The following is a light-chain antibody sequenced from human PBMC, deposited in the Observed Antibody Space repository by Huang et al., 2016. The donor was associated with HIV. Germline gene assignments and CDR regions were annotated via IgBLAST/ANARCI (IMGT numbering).Light chain of an antibody. Sequence: EIVLTQSPGTLSLSPGERVTLSCRASQSVSSSYLAWYHQKLGQAPRLLIYAASSRATGIPDRFSGSGSGTDFTLTINRLEPEDFAVYYCQQYGSSPYTFGQGTKLEIK. CDR3: QQYGSSPYT. J-gene: IGKJ2*01. CDR2: AAS. V-gene: IGKV3-20*01. CDR1: QSVSSSY.